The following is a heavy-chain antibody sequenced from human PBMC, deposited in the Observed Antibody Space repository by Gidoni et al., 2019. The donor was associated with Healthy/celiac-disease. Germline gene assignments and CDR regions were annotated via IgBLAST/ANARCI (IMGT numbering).Heavy chain of an antibody. D-gene: IGHD3-3*01. CDR1: GVTFSSYA. Sequence: EVQLLEYGGGFVQPGGSMRLSCTSSGVTFSSYAMSWVRQAPGEGVGLVSAISGSGGSTYYADAVKGRFTISRDNSKNMLYLQMNSLRAEDTAVYYWAEGTIFGGPPGGYWGQGTLVTVSS. J-gene: IGHJ4*02. CDR2: ISGSGGST. CDR3: AEGTIFGGPPGGY. V-gene: IGHV3-23*01.